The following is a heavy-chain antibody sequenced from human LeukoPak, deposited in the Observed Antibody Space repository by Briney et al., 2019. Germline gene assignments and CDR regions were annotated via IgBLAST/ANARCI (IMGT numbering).Heavy chain of an antibody. D-gene: IGHD1-26*01. CDR2: IYSGGST. J-gene: IGHJ6*02. CDR1: GFTVSSNY. V-gene: IGHV3-53*01. CDR3: AKDHRDSGNYYYYYGLDV. Sequence: GGSLRLSCAASGFTVSSNYMSWVRQAPGKGLEWVSVIYSGGSTYYADSVKGRFTISRDNSKNTLYLQMNSLRAEDTAVYYCAKDHRDSGNYYYYYGLDVWGQGTMVTVSS.